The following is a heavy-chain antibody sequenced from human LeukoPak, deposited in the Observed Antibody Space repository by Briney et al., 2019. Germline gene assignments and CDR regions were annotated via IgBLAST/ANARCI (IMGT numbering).Heavy chain of an antibody. CDR1: GGSISSSSYY. CDR3: ARHQGFTMIVVVPLDAFDI. Sequence: PSETLSLTCTVSGGSISSSSYYWGWLRQPPGKGLEWIGSIYYSGSTYYDPSLKSRVTISVDTSKNQFSLKLSSVTAADTAVYYCARHQGFTMIVVVPLDAFDIWGQGTMVTVSS. CDR2: IYYSGST. D-gene: IGHD3-22*01. J-gene: IGHJ3*02. V-gene: IGHV4-39*01.